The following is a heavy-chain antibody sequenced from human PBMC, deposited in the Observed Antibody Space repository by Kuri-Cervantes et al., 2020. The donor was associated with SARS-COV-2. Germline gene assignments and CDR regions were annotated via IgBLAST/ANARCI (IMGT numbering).Heavy chain of an antibody. CDR3: AILDGSGGYPEYY. CDR2: ISYDGSKK. V-gene: IGHV3-30-3*01. CDR1: GFTFSSYA. D-gene: IGHD3-10*01. J-gene: IGHJ4*02. Sequence: GGSLRLFCAAAGFTFSSYAMHWVRQAPGKGLEWVAVISYDGSKKYYADSVKDRFTNSIDNSKTTLYLQMNSLRAEDTAVYYCAILDGSGGYPEYYWGQGTMVTVSS.